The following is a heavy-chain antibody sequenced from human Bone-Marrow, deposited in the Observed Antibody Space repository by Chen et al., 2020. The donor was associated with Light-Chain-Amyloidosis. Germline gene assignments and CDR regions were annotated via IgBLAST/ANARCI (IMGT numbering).Heavy chain of an antibody. CDR3: ARAYYYDSSGYPYYYYYGMDV. D-gene: IGHD3-22*01. Sequence: SWVRQAPGKGLEWVSTISGSGGSRYYGDSVKGRFTISRDNAKNSLYLQMNSLRAEDTAVYYCARAYYYDSSGYPYYYYYGMDVWGQGTTVTVSS. V-gene: IGHV3-23*01. J-gene: IGHJ6*02. CDR2: ISGSGGSR.